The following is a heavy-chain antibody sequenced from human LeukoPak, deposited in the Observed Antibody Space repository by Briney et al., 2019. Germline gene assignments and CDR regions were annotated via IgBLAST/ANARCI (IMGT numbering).Heavy chain of an antibody. Sequence: GGSLRLSCAASGFTFSSYWMHWVRQAPGKGLVGVSRINSDGSSTRYADSVKGRFTISRDNAKNTLFLQMNSLRAEDTGVYFCARVAIGCSSTSCYLDYYYYMDVWGKGTTVTVSS. J-gene: IGHJ6*03. CDR3: ARVAIGCSSTSCYLDYYYYMDV. CDR2: INSDGSST. V-gene: IGHV3-74*01. D-gene: IGHD2-2*01. CDR1: GFTFSSYW.